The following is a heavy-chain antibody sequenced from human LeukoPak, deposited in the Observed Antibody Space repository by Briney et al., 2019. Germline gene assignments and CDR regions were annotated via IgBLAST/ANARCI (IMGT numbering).Heavy chain of an antibody. CDR2: INSDGSST. J-gene: IGHJ4*02. D-gene: IGHD6-6*01. CDR3: APPKGVGSSAGRAFDY. Sequence: GGSLRLSCAASGFTFSSYWMHWVRQAPGKGLVWVSRINSDGSSTSYADSVKGRFTISRDNAKNTLYLQMNSLRAADTAVYYCAPPKGVGSSAGRAFDYWGQGTLVTVSS. V-gene: IGHV3-74*01. CDR1: GFTFSSYW.